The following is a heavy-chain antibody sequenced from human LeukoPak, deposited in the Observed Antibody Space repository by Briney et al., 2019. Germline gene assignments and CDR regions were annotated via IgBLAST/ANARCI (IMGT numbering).Heavy chain of an antibody. D-gene: IGHD2-15*01. CDR2: ISGSGGST. CDR1: GFTFSSYA. J-gene: IGHJ3*02. V-gene: IGHV3-23*01. Sequence: GGSLRLSCAASGFTFSSYAMSWVRQAPGKGLEWASAISGSGGSTYYADSVKGRFTISRDNSKNTLYLQMNSLRAEDTAVYYCAKDPCSGGSCYAGDAFDIWGQGTMDTVSS. CDR3: AKDPCSGGSCYAGDAFDI.